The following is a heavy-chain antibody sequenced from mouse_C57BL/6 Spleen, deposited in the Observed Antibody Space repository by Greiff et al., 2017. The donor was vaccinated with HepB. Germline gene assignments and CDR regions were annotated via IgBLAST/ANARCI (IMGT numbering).Heavy chain of an antibody. CDR2: IDPENGDT. CDR1: GFNIKDDY. Sequence: QLQQSGAELVRPGASVKLSCTASGFNIKDDYMHWVKQRPEQGLEWIGWIDPENGDTEYASKFQGKATITADTSSNTAYLQLSSLTSEDTAVYYCTRSFYYAMDYWGQGTSVTVSS. V-gene: IGHV14-4*01. CDR3: TRSFYYAMDY. J-gene: IGHJ4*01.